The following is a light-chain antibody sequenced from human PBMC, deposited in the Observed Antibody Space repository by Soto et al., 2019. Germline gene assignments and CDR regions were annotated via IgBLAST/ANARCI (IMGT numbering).Light chain of an antibody. CDR3: PQRINWPLP. Sequence: ALTQSLDTLSLSPEARPALSWRASQSVSSYLAWYQQKPGQAPRLLIYDASSRATGIPARFSGSGSGTDFTLTISSLEPEDFAVYYCPQRINWPLPFGGVSKV. J-gene: IGKJ4*01. CDR1: QSVSSY. V-gene: IGKV3-11*01. CDR2: DAS.